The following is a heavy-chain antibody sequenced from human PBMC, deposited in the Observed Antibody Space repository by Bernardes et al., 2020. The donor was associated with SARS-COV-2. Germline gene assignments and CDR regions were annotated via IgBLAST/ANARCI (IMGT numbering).Heavy chain of an antibody. V-gene: IGHV1-2*02. CDR1: GYAFTSQY. Sequence: ASVKVSCKVSGYAFTSQYIHWVRQAPGQGLEWMGCIIPGSADTQFTRKFLGRVTMTTDTSTSTAYMQMNALTSDDTAIYFCTRGGLDFWGQGTTVTVS. CDR3: TRGGLDF. CDR2: IIPGSADT. J-gene: IGHJ6*02.